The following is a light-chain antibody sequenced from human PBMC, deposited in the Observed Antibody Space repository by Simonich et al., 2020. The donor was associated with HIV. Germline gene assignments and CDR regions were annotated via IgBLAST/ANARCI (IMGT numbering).Light chain of an antibody. Sequence: ELVMTQSPATLSVSPGERATLPCRASQSVSSNLAWYQQKPGQAPRLLIYGAATRATVIPARFSGSGSGTEFTLTISSLQSEDFAVYYCQQYNNWPPITFGQGTRLEIK. CDR2: GAA. J-gene: IGKJ5*01. CDR1: QSVSSN. V-gene: IGKV3-15*01. CDR3: QQYNNWPPIT.